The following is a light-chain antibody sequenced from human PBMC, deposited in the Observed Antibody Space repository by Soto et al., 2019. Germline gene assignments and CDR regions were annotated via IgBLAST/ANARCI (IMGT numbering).Light chain of an antibody. J-gene: IGKJ2*01. V-gene: IGKV3D-20*02. Sequence: EIVLTQSPGILSLSPGDRATLSCRASQSVTSNYLGWYQQKPGQAPRRLIFGASRRAAGVPDRFSGSGSGTDFTLTISSLEPEDFAVYYCQQRSNWPPVYTFGQGTK. CDR1: QSVTSNY. CDR2: GAS. CDR3: QQRSNWPPVYT.